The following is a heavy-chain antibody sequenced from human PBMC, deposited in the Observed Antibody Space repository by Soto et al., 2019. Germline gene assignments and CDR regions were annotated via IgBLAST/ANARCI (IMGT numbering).Heavy chain of an antibody. Sequence: QVQLLESGPGLVKPSQTLSLTCTLSGGSINTSNYYWSWIRQHPVKGLEWIGYVYLSGDTYYNPSFERRVLLSVDTSANQFSLKLTSVTAADTAVYYCARDPRKTRGWHFDLWGRGTLVTVSS. CDR3: ARDPRKTRGWHFDL. V-gene: IGHV4-31*03. D-gene: IGHD3-10*01. CDR2: VYLSGDT. J-gene: IGHJ2*01. CDR1: GGSINTSNYY.